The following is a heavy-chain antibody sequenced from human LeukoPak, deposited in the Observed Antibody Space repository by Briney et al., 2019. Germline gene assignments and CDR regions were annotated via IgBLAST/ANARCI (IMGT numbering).Heavy chain of an antibody. CDR2: IIPIFGTA. D-gene: IGHD3-22*01. J-gene: IGHJ5*02. Sequence: SVKVSCKASGGTFSSYAISWVRQAPGQGLEWMGGIIPIFGTANYAQKFQGRVTITADKSTSTAYMELSSLRSEDTAVYYCVRKVPNDSSGYYYRGQFDPWGQGTLVTVSS. CDR1: GGTFSSYA. CDR3: VRKVPNDSSGYYYRGQFDP. V-gene: IGHV1-69*06.